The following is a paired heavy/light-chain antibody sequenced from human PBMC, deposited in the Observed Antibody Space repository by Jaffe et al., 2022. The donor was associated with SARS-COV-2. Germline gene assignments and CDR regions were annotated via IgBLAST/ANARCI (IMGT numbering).Heavy chain of an antibody. CDR2: VWSDGSKK. CDR1: GFTFSDYA. J-gene: IGHJ4*02. CDR3: AKPVVPLRDGYKWAFDN. V-gene: IGHV3-33*06. D-gene: IGHD5-12*01. Sequence: QVQLVESGGGVVQPGRSLRLSCAASGFTFSDYAIHWVRQAPGKGLEWLAVVWSDGSKKYYADSVKGRFTISRDYSKEIVFLHMSSLRGDDSAVYYCAKPVVPLRDGYKWAFDNWGQGTLVTVSA.
Light chain of an antibody. Sequence: QSALTQPASVSGSPGQSITISCTGTRSDIGSYDLVSWYQQHPGKAPKLILYDATQRPSGVSSHFSGSRSGSTASLTISGLQAEDEADYYCSSYAGNSTMIFGGGTKVTVL. CDR2: DAT. J-gene: IGLJ2*01. CDR3: SSYAGNSTMI. CDR1: RSDIGSYDL. V-gene: IGLV2-23*01.